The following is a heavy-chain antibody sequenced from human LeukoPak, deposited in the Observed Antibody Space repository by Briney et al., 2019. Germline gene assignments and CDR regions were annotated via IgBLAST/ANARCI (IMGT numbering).Heavy chain of an antibody. Sequence: ASVKVSCKASGGTFSSYAISWVRQAPGQGLEWMGWINPNSGGTNYAQKFQGRVTMTRDTSISTAYMELSRLRSDDTAVYYCAREPFITMVRGVSLANWFDPWGQGTLVTVSS. CDR2: INPNSGGT. CDR3: AREPFITMVRGVSLANWFDP. CDR1: GGTFSSYA. D-gene: IGHD3-10*01. J-gene: IGHJ5*02. V-gene: IGHV1-2*02.